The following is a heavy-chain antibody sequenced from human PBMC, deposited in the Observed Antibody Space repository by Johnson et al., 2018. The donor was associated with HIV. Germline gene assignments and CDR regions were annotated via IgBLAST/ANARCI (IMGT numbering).Heavy chain of an antibody. CDR3: AKDRTNWGYDAFDI. Sequence: QVQLVESGGGVVQPGRSLRLSCAASGFTFSSYGMHWVRQAPGKGLEWVAGVWYDGSNKYYADSVKGRFTIFRDNSENTLFLQMNRLIAEDTAVYYCAKDRTNWGYDAFDIWGQGTMVTVSS. J-gene: IGHJ3*02. V-gene: IGHV3-33*06. CDR1: GFTFSSYG. CDR2: VWYDGSNK. D-gene: IGHD3-16*01.